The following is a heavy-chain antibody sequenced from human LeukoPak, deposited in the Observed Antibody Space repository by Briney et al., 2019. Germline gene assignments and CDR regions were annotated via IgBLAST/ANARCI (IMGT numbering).Heavy chain of an antibody. D-gene: IGHD4-23*01. CDR2: IYYSGST. CDR3: ARGGGRWRIWFDP. J-gene: IGHJ5*02. V-gene: IGHV4-59*12. CDR1: GGSISSYY. Sequence: SETLSLTCTVSGGSISSYYWSWIRQPPGKGLEWIGYIYYSGSTNYNPSLKSRVTISVDTSKNQFSLKLSSVTAADTAVYYCARGGGRWRIWFDPWGQGTLVTVSS.